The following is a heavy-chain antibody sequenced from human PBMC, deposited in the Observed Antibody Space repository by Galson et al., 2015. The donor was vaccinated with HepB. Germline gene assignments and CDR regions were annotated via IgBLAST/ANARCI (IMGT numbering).Heavy chain of an antibody. J-gene: IGHJ4*02. CDR1: GFTFSGSA. D-gene: IGHD1-26*01. Sequence: SLRLSCAASGFTFSGSAMHWVRQASGKGLEWVGRIRSKASNYATTYVASVNGRFAISRDDSKNTAYLQMNSLKTEDTAVYYRTSGGSYSEHWGQGTLVTVSS. CDR3: TSGGSYSEH. V-gene: IGHV3-73*01. CDR2: IRSKASNYAT.